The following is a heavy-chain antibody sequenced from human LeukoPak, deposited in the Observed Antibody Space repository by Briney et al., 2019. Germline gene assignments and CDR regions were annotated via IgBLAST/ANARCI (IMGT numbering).Heavy chain of an antibody. V-gene: IGHV3-48*03. CDR2: ISSSGSTI. CDR1: GFTFSSYE. D-gene: IGHD2-2*01. J-gene: IGHJ6*04. CDR3: ARLGYCSSTSCYAYYGMDV. Sequence: GGSLRLSCAASGFTFSSYEMSWVRQAPGKGLEWVSYISSSGSTIYYADSVKGRFTISRDNAKNSLYLQMNSLRAEDTAVYYCARLGYCSSTSCYAYYGMDVWGKGTTVTVSS.